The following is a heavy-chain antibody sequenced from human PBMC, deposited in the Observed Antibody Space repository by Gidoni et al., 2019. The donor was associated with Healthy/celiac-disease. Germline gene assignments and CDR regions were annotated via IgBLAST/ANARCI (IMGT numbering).Heavy chain of an antibody. CDR1: GFTFSSDA. CDR3: AKDVWHEYSSSWFGENRARNDAFDI. Sequence: EVQLLESGGGLVQPGGSLRLSCAASGFTFSSDAMSWVRQAPGKGPEWVSAISGRGGSTYYADSVKGRFTISRDNSKNTLYLQMNSLRAEDTAVYYCAKDVWHEYSSSWFGENRARNDAFDIWGQGTMVTVSS. CDR2: ISGRGGST. J-gene: IGHJ3*02. V-gene: IGHV3-23*01. D-gene: IGHD6-13*01.